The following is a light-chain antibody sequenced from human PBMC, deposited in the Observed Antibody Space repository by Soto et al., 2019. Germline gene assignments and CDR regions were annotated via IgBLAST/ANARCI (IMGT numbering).Light chain of an antibody. J-gene: IGKJ5*01. Sequence: DVVMTQSPLSLSVAPGQPASISCKSSQSLLHITGESFLFWYLQKPGQSPQLLIYEVSTRVSGVPDRFSGSGSGTDFTLAVSRVETEDVGIYYCMQSTQLPTTFGQGTRLEIK. V-gene: IGKV2D-29*02. CDR2: EVS. CDR3: MQSTQLPTT. CDR1: QSLLHITGESF.